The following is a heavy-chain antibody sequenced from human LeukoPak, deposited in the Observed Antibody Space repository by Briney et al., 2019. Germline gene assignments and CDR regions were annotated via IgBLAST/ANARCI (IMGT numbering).Heavy chain of an antibody. Sequence: GRSLRLSCVVSGVTFSTHGFHWVRQAPGKGLEWVSVIWHDGGRKEYADSVRGRFTISRDNSNRYLQMNSLRAEDTAIYYCARDIGNSGFNLDYWGQGTPVTVSS. V-gene: IGHV3-33*01. CDR2: IWHDGGRK. CDR1: GVTFSTHG. J-gene: IGHJ4*02. D-gene: IGHD5-12*01. CDR3: ARDIGNSGFNLDY.